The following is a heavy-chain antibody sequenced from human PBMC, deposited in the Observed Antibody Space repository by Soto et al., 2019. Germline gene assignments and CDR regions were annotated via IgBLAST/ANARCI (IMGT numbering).Heavy chain of an antibody. Sequence: ASVKVYCKASGGTFSSYAISWVRQAPGQGLEWMGGIIPIFGTANYAQKFQGRVTITADESTSTAYMELSSLRSEDTAVYYCARDSSGQSSDYYYGMDVWGQGTKVTVSS. CDR2: IIPIFGTA. CDR3: ARDSSGQSSDYYYGMDV. CDR1: GGTFSSYA. J-gene: IGHJ6*02. V-gene: IGHV1-69*13. D-gene: IGHD3-22*01.